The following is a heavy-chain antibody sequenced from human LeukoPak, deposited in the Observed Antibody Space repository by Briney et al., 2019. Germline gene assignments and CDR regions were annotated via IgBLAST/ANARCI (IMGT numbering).Heavy chain of an antibody. Sequence: PGGSLRLSCAASGFTFSSYEMNWVRQAPGKGLEWVSYISSSGSTIYYADSVKGRFTISRDNAKNSLYLQMNSLRAEDTAVYYCARGGPSSSSLNYWGQGTLVTVSS. CDR1: GFTFSSYE. CDR3: ARGGPSSSSLNY. CDR2: ISSSGSTI. V-gene: IGHV3-48*03. J-gene: IGHJ4*02. D-gene: IGHD6-13*01.